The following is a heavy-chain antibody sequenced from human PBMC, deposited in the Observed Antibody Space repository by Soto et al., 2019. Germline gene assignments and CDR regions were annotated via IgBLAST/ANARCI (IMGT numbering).Heavy chain of an antibody. CDR1: GYSFTSYY. CDR3: ARDLIRDGHSYLY. Sequence: QVQLVQSGAEVRKPGASVKVSCKASGYSFTSYYFNWVRQAPGLGLEWMGIINPSGGSTSYAQKFQGRVTITRDTSTSTVYMELSSLSSEDTAVYYCARDLIRDGHSYLYWGQGTLVTVSS. CDR2: INPSGGST. D-gene: IGHD3-16*02. J-gene: IGHJ4*02. V-gene: IGHV1-46*01.